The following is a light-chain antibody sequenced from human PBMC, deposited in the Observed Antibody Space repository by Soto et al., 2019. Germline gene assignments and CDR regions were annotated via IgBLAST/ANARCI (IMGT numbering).Light chain of an antibody. CDR3: QQSYSTPF. J-gene: IGKJ3*01. V-gene: IGKV1-39*01. CDR2: AAS. Sequence: DIQMTQSPSSLSASVGDRVTITCRASQSISSYLNWYQQKPGKAPKLLIYAASSLQSGVPSRFSGSGSGTDFTLTISSLQPEDFATYYCQQSYSTPFFGPGTTVDIX. CDR1: QSISSY.